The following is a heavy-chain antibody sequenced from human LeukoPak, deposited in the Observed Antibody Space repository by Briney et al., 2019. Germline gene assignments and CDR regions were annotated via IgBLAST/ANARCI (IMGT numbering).Heavy chain of an antibody. V-gene: IGHV4-59*01. CDR1: GGSISSYY. Sequence: SETLSLTCTVSGGSISSYYWSWIRQPPGKGLEWIGYIYYSGSTNYNPSLKSRVTISVDTSKNQFSLKLSSVTAADTAVYYCARDGYGGTFDIWGQGTVVTVSS. CDR2: IYYSGST. CDR3: ARDGYGGTFDI. J-gene: IGHJ3*02. D-gene: IGHD4/OR15-4a*01.